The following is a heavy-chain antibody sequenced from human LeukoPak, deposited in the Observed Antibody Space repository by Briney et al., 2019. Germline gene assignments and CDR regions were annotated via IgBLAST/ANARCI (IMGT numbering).Heavy chain of an antibody. J-gene: IGHJ4*02. Sequence: PGGSLRLSCAASGFTFSNYSMNWVRQAQGKGLEWVSSITSSGSYIYYADSVKGRFTISRDNARNSLYLQMNSLRAEDTAIYYCARAEALKFRDFDYWGQGTLVTVSS. V-gene: IGHV3-21*01. CDR3: ARAEALKFRDFDY. CDR1: GFTFSNYS. CDR2: ITSSGSYI.